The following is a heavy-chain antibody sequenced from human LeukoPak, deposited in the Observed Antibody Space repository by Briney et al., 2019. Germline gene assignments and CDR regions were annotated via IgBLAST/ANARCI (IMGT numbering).Heavy chain of an antibody. D-gene: IGHD3-3*01. CDR2: INHSGST. V-gene: IGHV4-34*01. CDR1: GGSFSGYY. CDR3: ARARRFLEWLSIGNWFDP. J-gene: IGHJ5*02. Sequence: KPSETLSLTCAVYGGSFSGYYWSWIRQPPGKGLEWIGEINHSGSTNYNPSLKSRVTISVDTSKNQFSQKLSSVTAADTAVYYCARARRFLEWLSIGNWFDPWGQGTLVTVSS.